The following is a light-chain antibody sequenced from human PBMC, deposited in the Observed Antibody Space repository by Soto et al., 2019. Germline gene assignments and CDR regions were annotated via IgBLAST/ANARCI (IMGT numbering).Light chain of an antibody. J-gene: IGLJ1*01. CDR1: SSDVGGYNF. V-gene: IGLV2-14*03. CDR3: ISYTDRQSYL. Sequence: QSVLAQPASVFGSPGQSITFSCTGTSSDVGGYNFVSWYQQHPGKAPKLMIYEVSSRPSGVSNRFSGSKSGNTASLTISGLQTEDEADYYCISYTDRQSYLFGTGTKVTVL. CDR2: EVS.